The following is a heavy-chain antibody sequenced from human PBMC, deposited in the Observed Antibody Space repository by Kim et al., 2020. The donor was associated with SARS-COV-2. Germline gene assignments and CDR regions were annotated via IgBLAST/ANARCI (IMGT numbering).Heavy chain of an antibody. J-gene: IGHJ4*02. CDR2: IYPGDSDT. Sequence: GESLKISCKGSGYSFTSYWIGWVRQMPGKGLEWMGIIYPGDSDTRYSPSFQGQVTISADKSISTAYLQWSSLKASDTAMYYCARLGVSGYDPGFGSYFDYWGQGTLVTVSS. CDR1: GYSFTSYW. D-gene: IGHD5-12*01. V-gene: IGHV5-51*01. CDR3: ARLGVSGYDPGFGSYFDY.